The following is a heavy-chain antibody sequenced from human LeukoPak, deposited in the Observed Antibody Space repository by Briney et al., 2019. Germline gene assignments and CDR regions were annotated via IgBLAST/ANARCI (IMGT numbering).Heavy chain of an antibody. CDR1: GGSISSGSCY. Sequence: PSETLSLTCTVSGGSISSGSCYWSWIRQPAGKGLEWIGRIYTSGSTNYNPSLKSRVTISVDTSKNQFSLKLSSVTAADTAVYYCARDRGYSYGIDYWGQGTLVTVSS. J-gene: IGHJ4*02. CDR2: IYTSGST. D-gene: IGHD5-18*01. V-gene: IGHV4-61*02. CDR3: ARDRGYSYGIDY.